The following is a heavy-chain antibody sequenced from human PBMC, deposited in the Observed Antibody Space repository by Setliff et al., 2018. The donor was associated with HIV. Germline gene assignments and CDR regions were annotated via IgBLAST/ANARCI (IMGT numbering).Heavy chain of an antibody. CDR2: ISASGSTI. J-gene: IGHJ4*02. V-gene: IGHV3-48*03. CDR3: AKEGGGPPDIVVVPAAPAFDF. Sequence: GGSLRLSCAASGFTFSSYEMNWVRQAPGKGLEWVAYISASGSTIYYTDSVKGRFTISRDNAKNSLYLQMNSLRAEDTGVYHCAKEGGGPPDIVVVPAAPAFDFWGQGTLVTVSS. D-gene: IGHD2-2*01. CDR1: GFTFSSYE.